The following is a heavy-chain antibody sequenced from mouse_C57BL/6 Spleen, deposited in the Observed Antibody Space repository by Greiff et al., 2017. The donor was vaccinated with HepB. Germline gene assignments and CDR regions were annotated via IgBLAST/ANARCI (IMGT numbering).Heavy chain of an antibody. J-gene: IGHJ2*01. D-gene: IGHD2-1*01. V-gene: IGHV3-6*01. CDR2: ISYDGSN. Sequence: EVQLVESGPGLVKPSQSLSLTCSVTGYSITSGYYWNWIRQFPGNKLEWMGYISYDGSNNYNPSLKNRISITRDTSKNQFFLKLNSVTTEDTATYYCARERGNPYFDYWGQGTTLTVSS. CDR3: ARERGNPYFDY. CDR1: GYSITSGYY.